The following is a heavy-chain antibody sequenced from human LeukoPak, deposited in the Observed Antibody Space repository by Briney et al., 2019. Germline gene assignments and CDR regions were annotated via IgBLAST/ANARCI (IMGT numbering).Heavy chain of an antibody. D-gene: IGHD6-19*01. CDR2: ISSSGRT. CDR3: AKGAGSPWFDP. V-gene: IGHV4-61*02. Sequence: SETLSLTCTVSGASISSDTYFWSWIRQPAGKGLEWIRRISSSGRTDSDPSHSSRVTISVDMNNNLLPMMLSSVTAADTAVYFCAKGAGSPWFDPWGQGTLVTVSS. J-gene: IGHJ5*02. CDR1: GASISSDTYF.